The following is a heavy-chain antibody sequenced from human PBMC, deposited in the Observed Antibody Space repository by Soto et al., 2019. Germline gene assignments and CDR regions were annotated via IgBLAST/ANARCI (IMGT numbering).Heavy chain of an antibody. V-gene: IGHV1-69*13. CDR2: SIPIFGTA. Sequence: GASVKVSCKPSVGTFSSYAISWVRQAPGQGLEWMGGSIPIFGTANYAQKFQGRVTITADESTSTAYMELSSLRSEDTAVYYCARAKKGPGRLGALPYYYYYYGMDVWGQGTTVTVSS. D-gene: IGHD3-16*01. CDR3: ARAKKGPGRLGALPYYYYYYGMDV. J-gene: IGHJ6*02. CDR1: VGTFSSYA.